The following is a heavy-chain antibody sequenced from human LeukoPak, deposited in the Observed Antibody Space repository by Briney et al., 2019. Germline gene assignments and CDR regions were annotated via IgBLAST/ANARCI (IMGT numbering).Heavy chain of an antibody. CDR3: ASLARPTEWYYYYYMDV. D-gene: IGHD3-3*01. CDR1: GGSISSSSYY. V-gene: IGHV4-39*07. J-gene: IGHJ6*03. Sequence: SETLSLTCTVSGGSISSSSYYWGWIRQPPGKGLEWIESIYYSGSTYYNPSLKSRVTISVDTSKSQFSLKLSSVTAADTAVYYCASLARPTEWYYYYYMDVWGKGTTVTVSS. CDR2: IYYSGST.